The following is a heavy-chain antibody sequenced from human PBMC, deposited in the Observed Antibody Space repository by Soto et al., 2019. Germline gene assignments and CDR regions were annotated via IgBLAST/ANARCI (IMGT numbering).Heavy chain of an antibody. Sequence: SETLSLTCAVSGGSISSSNWWSWVRQPPGKGLEWIGYINYLGSTNYNPSLKSRVTISVDTSKTQFSLKVSSVTAADTAVYYCARGKGSNYYYGMDVWGQGTTVTVSS. V-gene: IGHV4-4*02. CDR3: ARGKGSNYYYGMDV. J-gene: IGHJ6*02. CDR2: INYLGST. D-gene: IGHD4-4*01. CDR1: GGSISSSNW.